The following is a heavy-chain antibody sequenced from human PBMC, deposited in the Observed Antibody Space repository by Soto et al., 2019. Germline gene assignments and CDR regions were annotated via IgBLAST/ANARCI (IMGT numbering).Heavy chain of an antibody. Sequence: SETLSLTCTVSGGSISSYYWSWIRQPPGKGLEWIGYIYYSGSTNYNPSLKSRVTISVDTSKNQFSLKLSSVTAADTAVYYCASYSGYDYLSAFDIWGQGTMVTVSS. J-gene: IGHJ3*02. CDR3: ASYSGYDYLSAFDI. CDR1: GGSISSYY. CDR2: IYYSGST. D-gene: IGHD5-12*01. V-gene: IGHV4-59*01.